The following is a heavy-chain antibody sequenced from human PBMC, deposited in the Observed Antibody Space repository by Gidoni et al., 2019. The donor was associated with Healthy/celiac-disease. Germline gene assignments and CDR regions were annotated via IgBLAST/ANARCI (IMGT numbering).Heavy chain of an antibody. CDR3: ERDLITMIVEGSAFDI. CDR2: ISSSSSTI. Sequence: EVQLVESGGGLVQPGGSLRLSCAASGFTFSSYSMNWVRQAPGKGLEWVSYISSSSSTIYYADSVKGRFTSSRDNAKNSLYLQMNSLRDEDTAVYYCERDLITMIVEGSAFDIWGQGTMVTVSS. V-gene: IGHV3-48*02. D-gene: IGHD3-22*01. J-gene: IGHJ3*02. CDR1: GFTFSSYS.